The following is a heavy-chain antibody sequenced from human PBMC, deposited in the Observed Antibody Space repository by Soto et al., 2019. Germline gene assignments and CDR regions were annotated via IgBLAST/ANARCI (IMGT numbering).Heavy chain of an antibody. Sequence: SVKVSCKASGGTFSSYAISWVRQAPGQGLEWMGGIIPIFGTANYAQKFQGRVTITADESTSTAYMELSSLRSEDTAVYYCAGESFGQLVRAYWGKGTLVTVSS. D-gene: IGHD6-13*01. CDR2: IIPIFGTA. CDR3: AGESFGQLVRAY. V-gene: IGHV1-69*13. CDR1: GGTFSSYA. J-gene: IGHJ4*02.